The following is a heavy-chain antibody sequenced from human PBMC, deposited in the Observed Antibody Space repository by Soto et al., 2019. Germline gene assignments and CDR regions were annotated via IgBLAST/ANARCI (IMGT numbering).Heavy chain of an antibody. CDR1: GFTFSSYA. CDR2: ISGSGGST. J-gene: IGHJ4*02. V-gene: IGHV3-23*01. Sequence: GGSLRLSCAASGFTFSSYAMSWVRQAPGKGLEWVSAISGSGGSTYYADSVKGRFTISRDNSKNTLYLQMNSLRAEDTAVYYCAKPSIRYCSSTSCYAFDYWGQGTLVTVSS. D-gene: IGHD2-2*01. CDR3: AKPSIRYCSSTSCYAFDY.